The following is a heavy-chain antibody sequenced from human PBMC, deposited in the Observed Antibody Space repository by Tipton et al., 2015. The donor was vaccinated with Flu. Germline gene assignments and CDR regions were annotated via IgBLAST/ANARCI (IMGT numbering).Heavy chain of an antibody. V-gene: IGHV4-34*01. CDR1: GGSFSGYY. J-gene: IGHJ5*02. D-gene: IGHD4-17*01. CDR2: INHSGST. Sequence: TLSLTCAVYGGSFSGYYWSWIRQPPGKGLEWIGEINHSGSTNYNPSLKSRVTISVDTSKNQFSLKLSSVTAADTAVYYCARLYGDYALGAWGQGTLVTVSS. CDR3: ARLYGDYALGA.